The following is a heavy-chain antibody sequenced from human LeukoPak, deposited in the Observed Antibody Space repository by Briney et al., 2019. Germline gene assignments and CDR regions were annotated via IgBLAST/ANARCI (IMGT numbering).Heavy chain of an antibody. D-gene: IGHD2-21*01. Sequence: ISANGSTPYYADSVKGRFSISRDNSKNTLYLQMDSLRGEDTAVYYCAKDFRIGYSAHFDYWGQGALVTVSS. CDR2: ISANGSTP. V-gene: IGHV3-23*01. J-gene: IGHJ4*02. CDR3: AKDFRIGYSAHFDY.